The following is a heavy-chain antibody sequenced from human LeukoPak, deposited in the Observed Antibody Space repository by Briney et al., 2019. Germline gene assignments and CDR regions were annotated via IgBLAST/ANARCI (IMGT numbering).Heavy chain of an antibody. CDR1: GYTLTELS. CDR3: ATSWFGEFDRNWFDP. Sequence: ASVKVSCKVSGYTLTELSMHWVRQAPGKGLEWMGGFDPEDGETIYAQKFQGRVTMTEDTSTDTAYMELSSLRSEDTAVYYCATSWFGEFDRNWFDPWGQGTLVTVSS. CDR2: FDPEDGET. D-gene: IGHD3-10*01. V-gene: IGHV1-24*01. J-gene: IGHJ5*02.